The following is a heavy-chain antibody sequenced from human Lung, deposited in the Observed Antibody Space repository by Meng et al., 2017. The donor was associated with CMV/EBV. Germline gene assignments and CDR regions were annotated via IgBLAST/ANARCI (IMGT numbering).Heavy chain of an antibody. V-gene: IGHV4-34*01. J-gene: IGHJ4*02. Sequence: WETLSLTCAVYGGSFSGYYWSWIRQPPGKGLEWIGEINHSGITNYNPSLKRRVTISVDTSKNQFSLKLSSMTAADTAVYYSARGSSEWLRFFFDYWGQGTLVTVSS. D-gene: IGHD5-12*01. CDR1: GGSFSGYY. CDR3: ARGSSEWLRFFFDY. CDR2: INHSGIT.